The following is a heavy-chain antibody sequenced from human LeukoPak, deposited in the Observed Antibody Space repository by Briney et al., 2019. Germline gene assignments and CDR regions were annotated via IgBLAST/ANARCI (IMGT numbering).Heavy chain of an antibody. D-gene: IGHD4-17*01. Sequence: GRSLRLSCAASGFTFSSYGMHWVRQAPGKGLEWVAVISYDGSNKYYADSVKGRFTISRDNSKNTLYLQMNSLRAEDTAVYYCARDPWGIYGDYGVDYWGQGTLVTVSS. V-gene: IGHV3-30*03. CDR3: ARDPWGIYGDYGVDY. CDR2: ISYDGSNK. CDR1: GFTFSSYG. J-gene: IGHJ4*02.